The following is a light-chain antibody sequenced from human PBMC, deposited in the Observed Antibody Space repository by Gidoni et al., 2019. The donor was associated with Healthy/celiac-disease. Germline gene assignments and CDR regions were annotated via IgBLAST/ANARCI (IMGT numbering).Light chain of an antibody. J-gene: IGKJ3*01. V-gene: IGKV3-20*01. CDR1: QSVSSSY. CDR2: GAS. Sequence: EIVLTQSPGTLSLPPGERATLSCRANQSVSSSYLAWYQQKPGQAPKLLIYGASSRATGIPDRCSGSGSGTDFTLTISRLEPEDVAVYYCQQYGSFFXPXTKVDIK. CDR3: QQYGSF.